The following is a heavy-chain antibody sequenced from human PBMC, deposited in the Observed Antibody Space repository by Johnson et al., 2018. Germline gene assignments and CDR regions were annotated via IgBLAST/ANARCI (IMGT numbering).Heavy chain of an antibody. D-gene: IGHD1-1*01. CDR1: GFTFSNAW. V-gene: IGHV3-15*01. CDR3: TTGRRGAFDI. J-gene: IGHJ3*02. Sequence: VQLVQSGGGLVKXGGSXRLXCAASGFTFSNAWMSWVRQAPGKGLEWVGRIQSTTDGGTRDYAAPVKGRFTISRDESTNPLYLQLNSLKTADTAVYYCTTGRRGAFDIWGQGTMVTVSS. CDR2: IQSTTDGGTR.